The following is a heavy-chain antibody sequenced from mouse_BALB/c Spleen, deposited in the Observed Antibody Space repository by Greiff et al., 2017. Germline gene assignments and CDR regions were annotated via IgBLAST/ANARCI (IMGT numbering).Heavy chain of an antibody. CDR2: ISYSGST. J-gene: IGHJ3*01. CDR3: ARGEDYGAFAY. V-gene: IGHV3-2*02. CDR1: GYSITSDYA. D-gene: IGHD1-1*01. Sequence: DVQLQESGPGLVKPSQSLSLTCTVTGYSITSDYAWYWIRQLPGNLLEWRGYISYSGSTSYNPSHKSRISITRDTSTHQFFLQLNSVTTEDTATYYYARGEDYGAFAYWGQGTLVTVSA.